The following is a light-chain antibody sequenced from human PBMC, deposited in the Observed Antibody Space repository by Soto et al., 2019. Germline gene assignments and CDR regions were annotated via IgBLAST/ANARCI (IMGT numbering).Light chain of an antibody. CDR2: AAS. Sequence: DIQMTQSPSSLSASVGDRVTITSRPSESISNNLNWYQQKPGKAPKLLIYAASTLQSGVPSRFSGGGSGTEFTLTIGSLQPEDFTTYYCQQTYSTPRGAFGQGTKVEFK. J-gene: IGKJ1*01. CDR3: QQTYSTPRGA. V-gene: IGKV1-39*01. CDR1: ESISNN.